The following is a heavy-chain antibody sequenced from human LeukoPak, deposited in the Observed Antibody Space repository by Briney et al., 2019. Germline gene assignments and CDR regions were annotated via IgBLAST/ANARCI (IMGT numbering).Heavy chain of an antibody. J-gene: IGHJ6*02. V-gene: IGHV1-46*01. CDR2: INPGGGST. CDR3: TRADFGGNSDYYYYGMDV. CDR1: GYTFTNYY. Sequence: ASVKVSCTASGYTFTNYYLHWVRQAPGQGLEWMGIINPGGGSTSYAQKFQGRVTMTRDTSTSTVYMELSSLRSEDTAVYYCTRADFGGNSDYYYYGMDVWGQGTTVTVSS. D-gene: IGHD4-23*01.